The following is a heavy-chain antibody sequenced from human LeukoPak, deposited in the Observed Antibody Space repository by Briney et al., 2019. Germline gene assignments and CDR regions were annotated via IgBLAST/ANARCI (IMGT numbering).Heavy chain of an antibody. Sequence: GGSLRLSCAASGFTFSSHGMSWVRKAPGKGLEWVSTISGSGDYTYYADSVKGRFTISRDNSKNTLYLQMNSLRAEDTAIYYCAKVTYGSGTYGAFDSWGQGTLVTVSS. CDR1: GFTFSSHG. CDR3: AKVTYGSGTYGAFDS. CDR2: ISGSGDYT. J-gene: IGHJ4*02. D-gene: IGHD3-10*01. V-gene: IGHV3-23*01.